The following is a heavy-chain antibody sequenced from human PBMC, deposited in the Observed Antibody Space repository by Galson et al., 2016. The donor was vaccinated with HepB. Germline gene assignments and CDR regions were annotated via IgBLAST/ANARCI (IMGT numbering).Heavy chain of an antibody. V-gene: IGHV3-23*01. CDR1: GFSFSTYS. CDR3: ARTMGRGNYATDY. D-gene: IGHD4-11*01. CDR2: ISGSAITT. J-gene: IGHJ4*02. Sequence: SLRLSCAASGFSFSTYSMDWVRQAPGKGLEWVSSISGSAITTYYADSVKGRFTISRDSSTNTLYLHMTSLRAEDTAIYYCARTMGRGNYATDYWGQGTLVTVSS.